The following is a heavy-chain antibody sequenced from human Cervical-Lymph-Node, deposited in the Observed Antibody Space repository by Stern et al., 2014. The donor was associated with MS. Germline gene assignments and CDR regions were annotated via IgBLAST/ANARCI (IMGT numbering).Heavy chain of an antibody. CDR3: ARGGAVTTSDYYLDY. D-gene: IGHD4-17*01. V-gene: IGHV3-30*01. J-gene: IGHJ4*02. CDR2: LSYDGSEK. Sequence: VQLVESGGGVVQPGRSLRLSCAASGFTFSYHAMHWVRQAPGKGLEWVALLSYDGSEKNDADSVKGRFTISRDNSRNTLYLQMNSLRVDDTAVYYCARGGAVTTSDYYLDYWGQGILVTVSS. CDR1: GFTFSYHA.